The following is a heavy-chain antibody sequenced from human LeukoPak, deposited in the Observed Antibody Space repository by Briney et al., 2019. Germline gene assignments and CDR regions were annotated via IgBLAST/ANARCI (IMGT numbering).Heavy chain of an antibody. Sequence: ASVKVSCKASGYTFTSYGISWVRQAPGQGLEWMGWISAYNGNTNYAQKLQGRVTMTTDTSTSTAYMELRSLRSDDTAVCYCARDHPLWSMCCFRDAFDIWGQGTMVTVSS. CDR1: GYTFTSYG. CDR3: ARDHPLWSMCCFRDAFDI. J-gene: IGHJ3*02. CDR2: ISAYNGNT. V-gene: IGHV1-18*01. D-gene: IGHD2-15*01.